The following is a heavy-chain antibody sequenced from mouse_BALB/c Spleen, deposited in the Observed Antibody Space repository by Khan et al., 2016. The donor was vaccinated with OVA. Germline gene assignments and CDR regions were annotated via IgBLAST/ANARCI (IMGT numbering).Heavy chain of an antibody. Sequence: EVQLVESGPGLVKPSQSLSLTCTVTGYSITSDYAWNWIRQFPGNKLEWMGYISYSGRTSYNPYLKSRISVTRDTSKNQFFLQLNSVTTEDTATYYCAMGRTYWGQGTLVTVSA. V-gene: IGHV3-2*02. D-gene: IGHD4-1*01. CDR2: ISYSGRT. CDR1: GYSITSDYA. CDR3: AMGRTY. J-gene: IGHJ3*01.